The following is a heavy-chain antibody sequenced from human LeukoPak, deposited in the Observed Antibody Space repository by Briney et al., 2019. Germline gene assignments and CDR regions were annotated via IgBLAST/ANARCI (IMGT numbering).Heavy chain of an antibody. Sequence: GGSLRLSCAASGFTFSSYAMSWVRQAPGKGLEWVSAISGSGGSTYYAASVKGRFTISRDNSKNALYLQMNSLRAEDTAVYYCAKHGAAILYYYYYYMDVWGKGTTVTVSS. V-gene: IGHV3-23*01. CDR1: GFTFSSYA. D-gene: IGHD2-2*01. CDR3: AKHGAAILYYYYYYMDV. J-gene: IGHJ6*03. CDR2: ISGSGGST.